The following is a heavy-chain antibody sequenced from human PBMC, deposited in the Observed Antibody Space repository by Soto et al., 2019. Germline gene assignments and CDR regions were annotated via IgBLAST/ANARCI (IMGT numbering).Heavy chain of an antibody. Sequence: QVQLVQSGAEVKKPWASVKVSCKASGYTFTNYDINWVRQATGQGIEWMGWMNPNSGNTGYAQKFQGRVTMTRDASISTAYMELSGLRSEDTAVYYCARESNGDYGDYWGQGTLVTVSS. CDR1: GYTFTNYD. CDR3: ARESNGDYGDY. V-gene: IGHV1-8*01. CDR2: MNPNSGNT. D-gene: IGHD4-17*01. J-gene: IGHJ4*02.